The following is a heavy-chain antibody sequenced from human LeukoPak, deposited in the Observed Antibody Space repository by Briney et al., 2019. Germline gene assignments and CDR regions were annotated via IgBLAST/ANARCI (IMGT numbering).Heavy chain of an antibody. J-gene: IGHJ3*02. CDR2: IYHTETS. D-gene: IGHD6-25*01. CDR1: GGSIITSNW. CDR3: ARNGPTAAGAFDI. Sequence: SGTLSLTCAVSGGSIITSNWWTWFRQPPGKGLEWIGQIYHTETSNYNPSLESRMTISVDKSKNQFSLSLTSVTAADTAVYYCARNGPTAAGAFDIWGQGTMVTVSP. V-gene: IGHV4-4*02.